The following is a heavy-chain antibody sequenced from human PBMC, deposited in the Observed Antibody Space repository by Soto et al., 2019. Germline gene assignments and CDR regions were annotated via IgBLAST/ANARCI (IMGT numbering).Heavy chain of an antibody. CDR2: INTGNGHT. J-gene: IGHJ5*02. CDR1: GYTFTDYA. CDR3: AREGKTTSWYWFDH. Sequence: ASVKVSCKASGYTFTDYAIHWVRQAPGQRLEWMGWINTGNGHTKYSQNFQDRVTITRDTSANTAYVELSSLNSEDTAVYYCAREGKTTSWYWFDHWGLGTLVTVSS. D-gene: IGHD4-17*01. V-gene: IGHV1-3*04.